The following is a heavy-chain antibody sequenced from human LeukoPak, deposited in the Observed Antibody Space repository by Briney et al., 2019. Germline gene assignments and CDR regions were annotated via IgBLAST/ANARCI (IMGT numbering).Heavy chain of an antibody. J-gene: IGHJ4*02. V-gene: IGHV4-4*07. D-gene: IGHD2-2*01. Sequence: PSETLSLTCTVSGGSISSYFGGWIRQPAGMGLEWIGRIYTSGSPNYNPSLKSRVTMSVDTSKNQFSLKLNSVTAADTAVYYCARERGDCSSTSCYPYYFDSWGQGTLVTVSS. CDR2: IYTSGSP. CDR1: GGSISSYF. CDR3: ARERGDCSSTSCYPYYFDS.